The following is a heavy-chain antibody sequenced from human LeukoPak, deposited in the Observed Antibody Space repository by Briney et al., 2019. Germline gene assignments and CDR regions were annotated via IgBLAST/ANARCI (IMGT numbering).Heavy chain of an antibody. CDR3: AGDGGGDIVVAFAFDI. CDR1: GFTFSNYW. J-gene: IGHJ3*02. CDR2: INQDGSEK. D-gene: IGHD2-15*01. Sequence: GGSLRPSCAASGFTFSNYWMSWVRQAPGKGLEWVAHINQDGSEKYYVDSVKGRFTISRDNAKNSLYLQMNSLRAEDTAVYYCAGDGGGDIVVAFAFDIWGQGTMVTVSS. V-gene: IGHV3-7*05.